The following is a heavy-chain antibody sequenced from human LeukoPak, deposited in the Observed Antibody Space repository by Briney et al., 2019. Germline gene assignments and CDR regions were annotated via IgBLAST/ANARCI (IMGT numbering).Heavy chain of an antibody. V-gene: IGHV3-7*03. CDR1: GFTFSSYA. D-gene: IGHD6-13*01. CDR2: IKPDGTTK. Sequence: GGSLRLSGAASGFTFSSYAMSWVRQAPGKGLEWVANIKPDGTTKFYVDSVKGRFTISRDNALNSLYLQMNSLRAEDTAIYYCARSIPYGTTWYGRSDYWGQGTLVTVSS. CDR3: ARSIPYGTTWYGRSDY. J-gene: IGHJ4*02.